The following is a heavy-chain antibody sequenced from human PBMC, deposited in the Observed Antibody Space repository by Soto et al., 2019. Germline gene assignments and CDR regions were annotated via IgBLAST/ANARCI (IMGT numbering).Heavy chain of an antibody. Sequence: LRLSCAASGFTFSSYSMNWVRQAPGKGLEWVSYISSSSSTIYYADSVKGRFTISRDNAKNSLYLQMNSLRDEDTAVYYCARDQYGSGSYYSYYYYYYGMDVWGQGTTVTVSS. CDR2: ISSSSSTI. D-gene: IGHD3-10*01. J-gene: IGHJ6*02. CDR3: ARDQYGSGSYYSYYYYYYGMDV. CDR1: GFTFSSYS. V-gene: IGHV3-48*02.